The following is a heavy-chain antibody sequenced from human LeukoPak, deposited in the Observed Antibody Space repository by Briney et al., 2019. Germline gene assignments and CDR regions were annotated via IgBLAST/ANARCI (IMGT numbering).Heavy chain of an antibody. V-gene: IGHV4-59*01. Sequence: SETLSLTCTVSVGPIRSYYWSWIRQPPGKGLEWIGYMSYSGSTNYNPSLKSRVTMSINTSKNQFPLRLSSVTAADTAVYYCARGSDFGDYWGQGTLVTVSS. CDR2: MSYSGST. J-gene: IGHJ4*02. CDR3: ARGSDFGDY. CDR1: VGPIRSYY. D-gene: IGHD4-17*01.